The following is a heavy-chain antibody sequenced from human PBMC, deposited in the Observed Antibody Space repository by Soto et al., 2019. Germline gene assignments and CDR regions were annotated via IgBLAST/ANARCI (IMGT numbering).Heavy chain of an antibody. V-gene: IGHV4-31*03. CDR1: GGSISSGGYF. J-gene: IGHJ4*02. CDR2: IYYSGGT. Sequence: PSETLSLTCTVSGGSISSGGYFWNWIRQNPGKGLEWIGYIYYSGGTYYNPSLKSRVTISVDTSKNQFSLKLSSVTAADTAVYYSAREPSFWGQGPRVTVPQ. CDR3: AREPSF.